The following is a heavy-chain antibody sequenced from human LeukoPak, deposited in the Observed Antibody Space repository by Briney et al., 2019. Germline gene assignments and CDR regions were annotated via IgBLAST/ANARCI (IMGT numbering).Heavy chain of an antibody. V-gene: IGHV3-11*01. CDR2: ISSSGSTI. Sequence: GGSLRLSCAASGFTFSDYYMSWIRQAPGKGLEWVSYISSSGSTIYYADSVKGRFTISRDNSKNTLYLQMNSLRAEDTAVYYCAKDRRCSSTSCYAEGDVDYWGQGTLVTVSS. J-gene: IGHJ4*02. D-gene: IGHD2-2*01. CDR1: GFTFSDYY. CDR3: AKDRRCSSTSCYAEGDVDY.